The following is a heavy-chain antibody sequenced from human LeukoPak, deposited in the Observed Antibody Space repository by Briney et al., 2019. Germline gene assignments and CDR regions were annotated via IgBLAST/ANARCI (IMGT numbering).Heavy chain of an antibody. Sequence: SETLSLTSTVSGDSISSYYWSWSRQPPGKGLEWSGYIYYSGSTNYNPSLKSRVTISIDTAKNHFSLRLSSVSAGDTAVYYCARDIGLGESNGAFDIWGQGTMVTASS. D-gene: IGHD3-16*01. CDR2: IYYSGST. V-gene: IGHV4-59*01. J-gene: IGHJ3*02. CDR1: GDSISSYY. CDR3: ARDIGLGESNGAFDI.